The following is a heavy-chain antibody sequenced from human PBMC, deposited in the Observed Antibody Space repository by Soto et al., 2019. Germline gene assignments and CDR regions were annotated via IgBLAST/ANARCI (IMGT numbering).Heavy chain of an antibody. Sequence: EVQLVESGGGLVQPGGSLRLSCAASGFTFSSYWMSWVRQAPGKGLEWVANIKQDGSEKYYVDSVKGRFTISRDNAKHSLYLQMNSLRAEDTAVYYCAREMATINNWFDPWGQGTLVTVSS. V-gene: IGHV3-7*03. D-gene: IGHD5-12*01. CDR1: GFTFSSYW. J-gene: IGHJ5*02. CDR3: AREMATINNWFDP. CDR2: IKQDGSEK.